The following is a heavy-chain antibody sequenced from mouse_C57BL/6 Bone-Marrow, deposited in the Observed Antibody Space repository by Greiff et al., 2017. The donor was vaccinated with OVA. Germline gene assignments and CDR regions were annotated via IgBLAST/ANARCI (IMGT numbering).Heavy chain of an antibody. J-gene: IGHJ4*01. V-gene: IGHV1-63*01. CDR2: IYPGGGYT. Sequence: VQLVESGAELVRPGTSVKMSCKASGYTFTNYWIGWAKQRPGHGLEWIGDIYPGGGYTNYNEKFKGKATLTADKSSSTAYMQFSSLTSEDSAIYYCARTPHYYAMDYWGQGTSVTVSS. CDR3: ARTPHYYAMDY. CDR1: GYTFTNYW.